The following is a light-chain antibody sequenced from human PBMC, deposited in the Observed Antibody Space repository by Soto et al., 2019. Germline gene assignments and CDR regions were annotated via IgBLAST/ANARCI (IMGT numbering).Light chain of an antibody. J-gene: IGLJ2*01. CDR2: SNN. V-gene: IGLV1-44*01. CDR1: SSNIGSNP. Sequence: QSVLTQPSSVSGTPGQRVTISCSGSSSNIGSNPVNWYLQLPGTAPKLLIHSNNQRPSGVPARFSASKSGTSASLAISGLRSEDEADCYCGTWDDSLKGVVFGGGTKLTVL. CDR3: GTWDDSLKGVV.